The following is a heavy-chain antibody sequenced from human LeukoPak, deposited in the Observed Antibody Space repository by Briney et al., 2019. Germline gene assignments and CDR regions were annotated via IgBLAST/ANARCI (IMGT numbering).Heavy chain of an antibody. V-gene: IGHV1-69*04. CDR2: IIPILGIA. CDR1: GGTFSSYA. Sequence: SVKVSCKASGGTFSSYAISWVRQAPGQGLEWMGRIIPILGIANYAQKFQGRVTITADESTSTAYMELSSLRSEDTAVYHCARTYYGSGSYYNYYYYGMDVWGQGTTVTVSS. CDR3: ARTYYGSGSYYNYYYYGMDV. J-gene: IGHJ6*02. D-gene: IGHD3-10*01.